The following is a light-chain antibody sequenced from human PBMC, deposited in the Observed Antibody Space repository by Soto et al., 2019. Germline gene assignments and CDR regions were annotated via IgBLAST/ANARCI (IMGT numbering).Light chain of an antibody. J-gene: IGLJ2*01. V-gene: IGLV2-8*01. Sequence: QSALTQPPSASGSAGQSVTVSCTGASTDVGDYNYVAWYQQHPGKAPKLLIYDVNKRPSGVPDRFSGSKSGYTASLTVSGLQADDEADYHCSSFSASHGRIFGGGTKLTVL. CDR1: STDVGDYNY. CDR2: DVN. CDR3: SSFSASHGRI.